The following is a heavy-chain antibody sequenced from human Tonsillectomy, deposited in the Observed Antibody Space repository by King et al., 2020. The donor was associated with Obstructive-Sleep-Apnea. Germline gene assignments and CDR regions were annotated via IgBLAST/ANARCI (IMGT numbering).Heavy chain of an antibody. CDR3: TKETSSGSSYYYGLDV. D-gene: IGHD3-10*01. Sequence: VQLVESGGGVVQPGGSLRLSCAASGFRFNDYTMHWVRQTPGKGLEWDALISWDGSIIFYADSVKGRFTISRDNIKDSLFLQMNGLRPADSALYYCTKETSSGSSYYYGLDVWGQGTTVIVSS. J-gene: IGHJ6*01. CDR1: GFRFNDYT. CDR2: ISWDGSII. V-gene: IGHV3-43*01.